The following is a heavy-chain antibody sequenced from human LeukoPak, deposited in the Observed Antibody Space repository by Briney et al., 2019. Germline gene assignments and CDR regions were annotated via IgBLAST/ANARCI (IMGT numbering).Heavy chain of an antibody. Sequence: PGGSLRLSCVASGFPFSSYWMTWVRQAPGKGLEWVSAISGSGGSTYYADSVKGRFTISRDNSKNTLYLQMNCLRAEDTAVYYCANARYYYDSSGYWGQGTLVTVSS. CDR2: ISGSGGST. J-gene: IGHJ4*02. CDR3: ANARYYYDSSGY. V-gene: IGHV3-23*01. D-gene: IGHD3-22*01. CDR1: GFPFSSYW.